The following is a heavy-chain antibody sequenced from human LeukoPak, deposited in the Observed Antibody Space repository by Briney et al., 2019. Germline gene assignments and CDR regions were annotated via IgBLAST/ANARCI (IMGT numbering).Heavy chain of an antibody. J-gene: IGHJ4*02. CDR3: VRDFNWAFDY. CDR1: VDSVSSKSVS. Sequence: SQTLSLTCAISVDSVSSKSVSWSWIRQSPSRGLEYLGRTRYRSTWNTFYSLSVEGRITINADTSRNEVSLQLSSVTPEDTALYYCVRDFNWAFDYWGQGTLVTVSS. V-gene: IGHV6-1*01. D-gene: IGHD3-16*01. CDR2: TRYRSTWNT.